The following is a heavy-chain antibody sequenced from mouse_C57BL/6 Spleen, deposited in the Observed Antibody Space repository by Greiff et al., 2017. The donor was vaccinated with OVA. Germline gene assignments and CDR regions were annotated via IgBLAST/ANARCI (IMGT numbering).Heavy chain of an antibody. CDR3: ARDGGVDYYFDY. V-gene: IGHV3-6*01. D-gene: IGHD1-1*01. CDR2: ISYDGSN. J-gene: IGHJ2*01. CDR1: GYSITSGYY. Sequence: EVQLQQSGPGLVKPSQSLSLTCSVTGYSITSGYYWNWIRQFPGNKLEWMGYISYDGSNNYNPSLKNRISITRDTSKNQFFLKLNSVTTEDTATYYCARDGGVDYYFDYWGQGTTLTVSS.